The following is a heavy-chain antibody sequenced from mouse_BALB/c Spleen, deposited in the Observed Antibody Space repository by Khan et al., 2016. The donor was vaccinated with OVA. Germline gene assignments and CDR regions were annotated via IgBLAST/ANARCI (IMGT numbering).Heavy chain of an antibody. V-gene: IGHV1-69*01. J-gene: IGHJ2*01. Sequence: QVQLQQPGAELVMPGASVKMSCKAPGYTFTDYWVHWVKQRPGQGLEWIGAIDTSDSYTTYNQNFKGKATLTVDESSNTAYMQLSSLTSEDSAVYYCARTDGYWGQGTTLTVSS. CDR1: GYTFTDYW. CDR3: ARTDGY. CDR2: IDTSDSYT.